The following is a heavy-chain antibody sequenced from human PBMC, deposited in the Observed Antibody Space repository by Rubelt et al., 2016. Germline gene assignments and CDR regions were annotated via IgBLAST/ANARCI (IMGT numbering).Heavy chain of an antibody. CDR1: GGSFSGYY. Sequence: QVQLQQWGAGLLKPSETLSLTCAVYGGSFSGYYWSWIRQPPGKGLEWIGEINHSGSTNYNPSLKSRVTIAVDTAKNQFSLKLSSVTAADTAVYYCARLISGGNSVKRDYWGQGTLVTVSS. V-gene: IGHV4-34*01. CDR3: ARLISGGNSVKRDY. CDR2: INHSGST. J-gene: IGHJ4*02. D-gene: IGHD4-23*01.